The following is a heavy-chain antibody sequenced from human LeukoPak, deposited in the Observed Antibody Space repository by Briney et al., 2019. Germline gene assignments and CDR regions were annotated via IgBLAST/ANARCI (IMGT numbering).Heavy chain of an antibody. CDR2: IYYSGST. J-gene: IGHJ6*04. V-gene: IGHV4-61*01. Sequence: PLETLSLTCTVSSGSVSSGSYYWSWIRQPPGKGLEWIGYIYYSGSTNYNPSLKSRVTISVDTSKNQFSLKLNFVTAADTAVYYCARVSLTVVRGAPDYYYGMDVWGKGTTVTVSS. D-gene: IGHD3-10*01. CDR1: SGSVSSGSYY. CDR3: ARVSLTVVRGAPDYYYGMDV.